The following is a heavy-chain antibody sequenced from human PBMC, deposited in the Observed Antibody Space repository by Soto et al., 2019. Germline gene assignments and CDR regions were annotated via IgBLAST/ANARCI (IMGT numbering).Heavy chain of an antibody. Sequence: SETLSLTCAVYGGSFSGYYWSWIRQPPGKGLEWIGEINHSGSTNYNPSLKSRVTISVDTSKNQFSLKLSSVTAADTAVYYCARGNIVVVVAATRGSRNWFDPWGQGTLVTSPQ. CDR2: INHSGST. J-gene: IGHJ5*02. CDR3: ARGNIVVVVAATRGSRNWFDP. CDR1: GGSFSGYY. V-gene: IGHV4-34*01. D-gene: IGHD2-15*01.